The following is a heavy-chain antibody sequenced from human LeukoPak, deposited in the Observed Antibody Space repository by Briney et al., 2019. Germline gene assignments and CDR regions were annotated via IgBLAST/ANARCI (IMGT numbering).Heavy chain of an antibody. Sequence: PLETLSLTCSVSGGSISSASYYWGWIRQPPGKGLGWIATINYSGTTHYNPSLKSRVTISADTSNNQFSLKLNSVTAADTAVYYCARGRWISGSYYNFDYWGQGTLVTVSS. J-gene: IGHJ4*02. CDR3: ARGRWISGSYYNFDY. D-gene: IGHD1-26*01. CDR2: INYSGTT. CDR1: GGSISSASYY. V-gene: IGHV4-39*07.